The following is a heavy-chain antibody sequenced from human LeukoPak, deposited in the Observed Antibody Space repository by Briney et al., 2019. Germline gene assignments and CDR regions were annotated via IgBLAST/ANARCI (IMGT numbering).Heavy chain of an antibody. D-gene: IGHD2-8*01. Sequence: ASVKVSCKASVYTFTSYYMHWVRQAPGQGLEWMGIINPSGGSTSYAQKFQGRVIMTRDTSTSTVYMELSSLRSEDTAVYYCARWGGVGMDVWGQGTTLIVSS. CDR3: ARWGGVGMDV. CDR2: INPSGGST. CDR1: VYTFTSYY. J-gene: IGHJ6*02. V-gene: IGHV1-46*01.